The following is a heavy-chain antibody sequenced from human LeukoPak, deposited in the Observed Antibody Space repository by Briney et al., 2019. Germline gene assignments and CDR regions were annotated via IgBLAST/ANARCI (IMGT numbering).Heavy chain of an antibody. CDR3: ARRLTLYCTNGVCYTGRVGNWFDP. V-gene: IGHV4-34*01. D-gene: IGHD2-8*01. Sequence: SETLSLTCAVYGGSFSGYYWSWIRQPPGKGLEWIGEINHSGSTNYNPSLKSRVTISVDTSKNQFSLKLSPVTAADTAVYYCARRLTLYCTNGVCYTGRVGNWFDPWGQGTLVTVSS. J-gene: IGHJ5*02. CDR2: INHSGST. CDR1: GGSFSGYY.